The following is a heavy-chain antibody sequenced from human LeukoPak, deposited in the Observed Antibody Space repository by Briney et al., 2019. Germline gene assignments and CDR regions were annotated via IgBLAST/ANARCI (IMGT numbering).Heavy chain of an antibody. D-gene: IGHD1-14*01. CDR2: IDGSGGFT. CDR1: GFTFSSDA. J-gene: IGHJ5*02. Sequence: GESLRLSCAASGFTFSSDAMAWVRQAPGKGLEWVSSIDGSGGFTYYADPVKGRFTISRDNSKNTLYLQMNSLRAEDTAIYYCAKKPAGFDPWGQGTLVTVSS. V-gene: IGHV3-23*01. CDR3: AKKPAGFDP.